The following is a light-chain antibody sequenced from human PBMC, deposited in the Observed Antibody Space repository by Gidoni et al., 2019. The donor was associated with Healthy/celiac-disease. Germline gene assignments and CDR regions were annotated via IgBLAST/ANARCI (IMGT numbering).Light chain of an antibody. J-gene: IGLJ2*01. CDR3: SSYTSSSSVV. V-gene: IGLV2-14*01. CDR1: SSDVGGYNY. Sequence: QSALTQPASVPGSPGQPITISCTGTSSDVGGYNYVSWYQQHPGNAPKLMIYEVSNRPSGVPDRFSGSKSGNTASLTISGLQAEDEADYYCSSYTSSSSVVFGGGTKLTVL. CDR2: EVS.